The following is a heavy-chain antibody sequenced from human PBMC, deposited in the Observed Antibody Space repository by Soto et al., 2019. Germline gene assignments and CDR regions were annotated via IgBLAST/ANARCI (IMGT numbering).Heavy chain of an antibody. D-gene: IGHD4-17*01. J-gene: IGHJ4*02. Sequence: ASVKVSCKASGYTFTGYYMHWVRQAPGQGLERMGWINPNSGDTNYAQKFQGRVTMTRDTSISTAYMELSSLRSDDTAVYYCARDGPTVTLSFDYWGPGTLVTVSS. CDR1: GYTFTGYY. CDR2: INPNSGDT. V-gene: IGHV1-2*02. CDR3: ARDGPTVTLSFDY.